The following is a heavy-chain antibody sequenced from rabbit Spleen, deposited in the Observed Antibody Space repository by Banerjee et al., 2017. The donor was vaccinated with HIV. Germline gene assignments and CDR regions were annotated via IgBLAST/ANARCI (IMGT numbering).Heavy chain of an antibody. CDR3: ARDTGSSFSSYGMDL. CDR1: GFDFSTYG. J-gene: IGHJ6*01. Sequence: QEQLVESGGGLVQPGGSLKLSCKASGFDFSTYGVNWVRQAPGKGLEWIGYIDPVFGIAVYASWVNGRFTISRDNAQNTLYLQLNSLTVADTATYFCARDTGSSFSSYGMDLWGQGTLVTVS. D-gene: IGHD8-1*01. CDR2: IDPVFGIA. V-gene: IGHV1S47*01.